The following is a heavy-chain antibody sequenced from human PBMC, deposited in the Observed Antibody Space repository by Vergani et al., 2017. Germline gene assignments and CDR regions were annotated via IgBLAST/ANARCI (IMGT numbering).Heavy chain of an antibody. D-gene: IGHD6-13*01. Sequence: QVQLQESGPGLVKPSETLSLTCTASGGSISSYYWSWIRQPPGKGLEWIGYIYYSGSTNYNPSLKSRVTISVDTSKNQFSLKLSSVTAADTAEYYCARDDFESRAAAGPVDYWGQGTLVTVSS. CDR2: IYYSGST. J-gene: IGHJ4*02. CDR3: ARDDFESRAAAGPVDY. CDR1: GGSISSYY. V-gene: IGHV4-59*01.